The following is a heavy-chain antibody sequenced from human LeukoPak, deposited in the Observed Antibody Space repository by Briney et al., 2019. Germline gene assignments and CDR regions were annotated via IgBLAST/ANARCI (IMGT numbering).Heavy chain of an antibody. J-gene: IGHJ6*03. Sequence: SQTLSLTCTVSGGSISSGSYYWSWIRQPAGKGLEWIGRIYTSGSTDYNPSLKSRVTISVDTSKNQFSLKLSSVTAADTAVYYCARDGRYCSSTSCYTDYYYYYMDVWGKGTTVTVSS. CDR1: GGSISSGSYY. V-gene: IGHV4-61*02. CDR3: ARDGRYCSSTSCYTDYYYYYMDV. CDR2: IYTSGST. D-gene: IGHD2-2*02.